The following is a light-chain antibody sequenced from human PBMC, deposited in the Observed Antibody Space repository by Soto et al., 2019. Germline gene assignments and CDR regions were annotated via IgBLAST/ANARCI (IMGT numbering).Light chain of an antibody. CDR2: AAS. CDR1: QSISNY. V-gene: IGKV1-39*01. CDR3: QQTYSSPET. J-gene: IGKJ1*01. Sequence: DIQMTQSPSSLSASVGDRVTITCRARQSISNYLNWFQQIPGNPPRLLIYAASTLQGGVPSRFSGRGSGTDFTLTISSLQPEDFATYYCQQTYSSPETFGQGTKVEI.